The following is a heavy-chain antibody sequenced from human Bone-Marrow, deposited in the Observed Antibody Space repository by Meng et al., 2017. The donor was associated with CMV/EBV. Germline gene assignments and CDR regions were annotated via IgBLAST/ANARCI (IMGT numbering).Heavy chain of an antibody. V-gene: IGHV3-20*04. CDR3: VRGRGWFRLDP. CDR1: GFTFDDYG. CDR2: INWNGGST. J-gene: IGHJ5*02. Sequence: GGSLRLSCAASGFTFDDYGMSWVRQAPGKGLEWVSGINWNGGSTGYADSVKGRFTISRDNVKDSLYLQMNSVRIEDTAVYYCVRGRGWFRLDPWGQGTLVTVSS. D-gene: IGHD2-15*01.